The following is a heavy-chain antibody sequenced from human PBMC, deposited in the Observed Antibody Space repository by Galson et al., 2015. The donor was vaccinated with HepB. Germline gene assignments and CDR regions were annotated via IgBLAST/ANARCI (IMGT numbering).Heavy chain of an antibody. V-gene: IGHV3-23*01. CDR2: ISGSGGST. CDR1: GFTFSSYA. J-gene: IGHJ2*01. CDR3: AKEEGYYGSGSYPDL. Sequence: SLRLSCAASGFTFSSYAMSCVRQGPGKGLEWVSAISGSGGSTYYADSVKGRFTISRDNSKNTLYLQMNSLRAEDTAVYYCAKEEGYYGSGSYPDLWGRGTLVTVSS. D-gene: IGHD3-10*01.